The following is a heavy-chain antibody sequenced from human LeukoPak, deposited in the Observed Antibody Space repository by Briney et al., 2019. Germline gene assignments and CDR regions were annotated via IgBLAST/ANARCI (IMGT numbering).Heavy chain of an antibody. D-gene: IGHD2-2*01. CDR1: GYTFTSYG. CDR3: ARDVRDIVVVPAAMFYP. CDR2: ISAYNGNT. Sequence: GASVKVSCKASGYTFTSYGISWVRQAPGQGLEWMGWISAYNGNTNYAQKLQGRVTMTTDTSTRTAYMERRSLRSDDTPVYYCARDVRDIVVVPAAMFYPSGQETLLSVSS. J-gene: IGHJ5*02. V-gene: IGHV1-18*01.